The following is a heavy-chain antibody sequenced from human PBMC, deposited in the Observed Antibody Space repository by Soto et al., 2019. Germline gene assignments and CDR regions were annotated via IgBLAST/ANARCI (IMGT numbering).Heavy chain of an antibody. J-gene: IGHJ3*02. CDR3: ARDRIHHFLDALDI. D-gene: IGHD2-15*01. CDR2: ISAYNGNT. V-gene: IGHV1-18*01. CDR1: GYTFTSYV. Sequence: QVQLVQSGAEVKKPGASVKVSCKASGYTFTSYVISWVRQAPGQGLEWMGWISAYNGNTNYAQQLQGRVTMTTDTSTSTAYMELRSLRSDDTAVYYWARDRIHHFLDALDIWGQGTMVTVSS.